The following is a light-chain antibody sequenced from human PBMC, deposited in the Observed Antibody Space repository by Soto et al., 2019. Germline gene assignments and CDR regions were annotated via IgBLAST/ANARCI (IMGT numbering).Light chain of an antibody. CDR3: QQYNSWPPIT. J-gene: IGKJ5*01. Sequence: EIVMTQSPATLSVSPGERATLSCRASQSVSSNLALYQQKPGQAPRLLIYGASTRATGIPARFSGSGSGTEFTLTISSLQSEDVAVYYCQQYNSWPPITFGQGTRLEIK. CDR1: QSVSSN. V-gene: IGKV3-15*01. CDR2: GAS.